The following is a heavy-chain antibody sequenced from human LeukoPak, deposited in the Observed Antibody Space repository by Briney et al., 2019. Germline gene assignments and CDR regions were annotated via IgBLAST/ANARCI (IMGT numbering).Heavy chain of an antibody. J-gene: IGHJ5*02. D-gene: IGHD1-26*01. CDR3: ARGPERSYQTWFDP. V-gene: IGHV3-30-3*01. Sequence: GGSLRLSCAASGFTFSSYAMHWVRQAPGKGLEWVAVISYDGSNKYYADSVKGRSTISRDNSKNTLYLQMNSLRAEDTAVYYCARGPERSYQTWFDPWGQGTLVTVSS. CDR2: ISYDGSNK. CDR1: GFTFSSYA.